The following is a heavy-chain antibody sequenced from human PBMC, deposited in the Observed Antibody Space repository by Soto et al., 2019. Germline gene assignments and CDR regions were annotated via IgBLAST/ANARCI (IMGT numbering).Heavy chain of an antibody. V-gene: IGHV3-21*01. CDR3: ARDLRNVVVPEEYYFDY. CDR1: GFTFSSYS. CDR2: ISSSSSYI. J-gene: IGHJ4*02. Sequence: GGSLRLSCAASGFTFSSYSMNWVRQAPGKGLEWVSSISSSSSYIYYADSVKGRFTISRDNAKNSLYLQMNSLRAEDTAVYYCARDLRNVVVPEEYYFDYWGQGTLVTVSS. D-gene: IGHD2-2*01.